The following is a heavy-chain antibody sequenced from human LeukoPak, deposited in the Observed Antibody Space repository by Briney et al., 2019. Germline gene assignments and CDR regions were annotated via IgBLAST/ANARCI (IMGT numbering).Heavy chain of an antibody. Sequence: SETLSLTCAVYVGSFSGYYWSWIRQPPGKGLEWIGEINHSGSTNYNPSLKSRVTISVDTSKNQFSLKLGSVTAADTAVYYCARGGRIVGATPVLDYWGQGTLVTVSS. CDR1: VGSFSGYY. J-gene: IGHJ4*02. D-gene: IGHD1-26*01. CDR3: ARGGRIVGATPVLDY. V-gene: IGHV4-34*01. CDR2: INHSGST.